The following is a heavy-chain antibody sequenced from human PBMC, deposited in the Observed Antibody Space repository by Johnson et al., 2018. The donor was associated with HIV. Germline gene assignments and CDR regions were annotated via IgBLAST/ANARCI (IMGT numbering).Heavy chain of an antibody. CDR3: ARRIRDIVVVPAADDAFDI. CDR1: GFTFSDYY. D-gene: IGHD2-2*01. Sequence: QVQLVESGGGLVKPGGSLRLSCAASGFTFSDYYMSWIRQAPGKGLEWVSYISSSGSTIYYADSVKGRFTISRDNAKNSLYLQMNSLRVDDTAVYYCARRIRDIVVVPAADDAFDIWGQGTMVTVSS. V-gene: IGHV3-11*04. J-gene: IGHJ3*02. CDR2: ISSSGSTI.